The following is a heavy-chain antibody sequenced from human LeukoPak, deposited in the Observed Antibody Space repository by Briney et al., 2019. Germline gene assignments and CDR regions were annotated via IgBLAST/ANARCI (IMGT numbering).Heavy chain of an antibody. J-gene: IGHJ4*02. CDR1: GFTFSSYG. CDR3: ARDSASSWFPYYFDS. V-gene: IGHV3-33*01. Sequence: PGGSLRLSCAASGFTFSSYGMHWVRQAPGKGLEWVAVIWYDGSNKYYADSVKGRFTISRDNSKNTLYLQMNSLRAEDTAVYYCARDSASSWFPYYFDSWGQGTLVTVSS. D-gene: IGHD6-13*01. CDR2: IWYDGSNK.